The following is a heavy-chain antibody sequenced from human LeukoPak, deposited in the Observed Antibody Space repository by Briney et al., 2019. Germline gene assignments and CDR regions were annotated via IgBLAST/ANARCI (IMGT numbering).Heavy chain of an antibody. CDR1: GFTVSSNY. D-gene: IGHD1-26*01. CDR2: IYSGGST. Sequence: PGGSLRLSCAASGFTVSSNYMSWVRQAPGKGLEWVSVIYSGGSTYYADSVKGRFTISRHNSKNTLYLQMNSLRAEDTAVYYCAGEGSIVGATTSYWGQGTLVTVSS. CDR3: AGEGSIVGATTSY. J-gene: IGHJ4*02. V-gene: IGHV3-53*04.